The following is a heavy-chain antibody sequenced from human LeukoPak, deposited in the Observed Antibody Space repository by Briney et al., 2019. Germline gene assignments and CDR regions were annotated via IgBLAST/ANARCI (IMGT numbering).Heavy chain of an antibody. CDR1: GGSFSDYY. D-gene: IGHD3-10*01. Sequence: SETLSLTCVVYGGSFSDYYWSWIRQPPGKGLEWIGEINHSGSTNYNPSLKSRVTISVDTSKKQFALKLSSVTATDMAVYYCARRVRGVNDAFDIWGQGTIVTVSS. V-gene: IGHV4-34*01. J-gene: IGHJ3*02. CDR3: ARRVRGVNDAFDI. CDR2: INHSGST.